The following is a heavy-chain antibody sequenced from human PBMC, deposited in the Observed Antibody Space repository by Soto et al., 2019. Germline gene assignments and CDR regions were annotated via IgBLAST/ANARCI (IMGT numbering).Heavy chain of an antibody. D-gene: IGHD3-22*01. Sequence: GGSLRLSCAASGFTFSTYSMNWVRQAPGKGLEWVSYISSGSSAIYYADSVKGRFTISRDNAENSLYLQMNSLRPEDTAVYYCARYYYDSSGYYPLWGQGTLVTVSS. V-gene: IGHV3-48*01. CDR1: GFTFSTYS. J-gene: IGHJ4*02. CDR3: ARYYYDSSGYYPL. CDR2: ISSGSSAI.